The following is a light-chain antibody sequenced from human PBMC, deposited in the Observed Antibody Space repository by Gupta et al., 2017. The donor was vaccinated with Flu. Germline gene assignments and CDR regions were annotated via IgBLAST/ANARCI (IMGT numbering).Light chain of an antibody. CDR2: GKN. J-gene: IGLJ1*01. CDR1: SLRTSY. Sequence: QTVRITCQGDSLRTSYATWYQQKPGQAPVLVIYGKNSRPSGIPDRFSGSSSGNTASLTITGARAADEADYYCSSRDNRGHHLYVFGAGTKVSVL. V-gene: IGLV3-19*01. CDR3: SSRDNRGHHLYV.